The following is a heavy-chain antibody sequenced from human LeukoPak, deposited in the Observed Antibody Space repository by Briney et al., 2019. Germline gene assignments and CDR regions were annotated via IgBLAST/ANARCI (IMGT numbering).Heavy chain of an antibody. CDR2: IDPGGTYI. CDR3: TTPIMITFGGVIVRGL. CDR1: GFTFSSSW. V-gene: IGHV3-74*01. Sequence: GGSLRLSCAASGFTFSSSWFHWVRQAPGKGLVWVSRIDPGGTYIHYADSVRGQFTISRDNAKNTLYLQMNSLKTEDTAVYYCTTPIMITFGGVIVRGLWGQGTLVTVSS. J-gene: IGHJ4*02. D-gene: IGHD3-16*02.